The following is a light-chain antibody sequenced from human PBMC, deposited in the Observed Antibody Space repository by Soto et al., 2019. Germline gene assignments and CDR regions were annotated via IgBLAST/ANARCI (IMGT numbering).Light chain of an antibody. CDR3: AAWDDSLNGPV. CDR2: YDD. V-gene: IGLV1-36*01. Sequence: QSVLTQPPSVSEAPRQSVTISCYGSSSNIGNNAVNWYQQLPGKAPKLLIYYDDLLPSGVSDRFSGSKSGTSASLAISGLQSEDEADYDGAAWDDSLNGPVFGGGTKLTVL. J-gene: IGLJ3*02. CDR1: SSNIGNNA.